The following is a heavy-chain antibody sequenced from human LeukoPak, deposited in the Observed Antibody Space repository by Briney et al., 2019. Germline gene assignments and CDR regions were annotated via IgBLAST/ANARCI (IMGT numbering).Heavy chain of an antibody. CDR3: VRALGSPTADH. CDR1: GFTFTNNW. D-gene: IGHD3-16*01. J-gene: IGHJ4*02. V-gene: IGHV3-7*01. CDR2: IKSDGSEK. Sequence: GSLRLACAASGFTFTNNWMSWVRQAPGKGLEWVANIKSDGSEKYYVDSVKGRFTISRDNAKNTVSLQMDSLRGEDTAVYYCVRALGSPTADHWGQGTLVTVSS.